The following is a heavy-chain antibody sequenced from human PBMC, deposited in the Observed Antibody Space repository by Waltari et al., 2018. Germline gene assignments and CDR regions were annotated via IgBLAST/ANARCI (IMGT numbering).Heavy chain of an antibody. CDR2: ISYDGSNK. J-gene: IGHJ4*02. CDR3: ARDGDCSSTSCPFDY. D-gene: IGHD2-2*01. V-gene: IGHV3-30-3*01. Sequence: QVQLVESGGGVVQPGRSLRLSCAASGFTFSSYAMHWVRQAPGKGLGWVAVISYDGSNKYYADSVKGRFTISRDNSKNTLYLQMNSLRAEDTAVYYCARDGDCSSTSCPFDYWGQGTLVTVSS. CDR1: GFTFSSYA.